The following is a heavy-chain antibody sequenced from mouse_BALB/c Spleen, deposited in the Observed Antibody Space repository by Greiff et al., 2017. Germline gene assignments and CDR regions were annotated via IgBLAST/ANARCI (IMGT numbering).Heavy chain of an antibody. J-gene: IGHJ4*01. CDR2: ISDGGSYT. CDR3: AREYGSSYYAMDY. CDR1: GFTFSDYY. V-gene: IGHV5-4*02. Sequence: EVQLVESGGGLVKPGGSLKLSCAASGFTFSDYYMYWVRQTPEKRLEWVATISDGGSYTYYPDSVKGRFTISRDNAKNNLYLQMSSLKSEDTAMYYCAREYGSSYYAMDYWGQGTSVTVSS. D-gene: IGHD1-1*01.